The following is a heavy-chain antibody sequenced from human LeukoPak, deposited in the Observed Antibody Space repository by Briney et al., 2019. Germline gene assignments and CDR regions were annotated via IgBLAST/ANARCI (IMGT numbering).Heavy chain of an antibody. CDR1: GGSISNYY. CDR3: ASTAQWLSFDN. D-gene: IGHD3-22*01. Sequence: SETLSLTCTVSGGSISNYYWSWIRQPPGKGLEWIGYIYYSGSTNYDPSLKSRVTMPLDTSKNQFSLKLSSVTAADTAVYYCASTAQWLSFDNWGQGTLVTVSS. V-gene: IGHV4-59*03. J-gene: IGHJ4*02. CDR2: IYYSGST.